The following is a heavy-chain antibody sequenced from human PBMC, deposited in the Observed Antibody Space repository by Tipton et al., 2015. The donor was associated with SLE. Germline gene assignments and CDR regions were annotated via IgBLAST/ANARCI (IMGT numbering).Heavy chain of an antibody. J-gene: IGHJ4*02. CDR2: IYTSGST. CDR3: ARVGVEDYGDYPGGEGDY. D-gene: IGHD4-17*01. V-gene: IGHV4-61*02. Sequence: TLSLTCTVSGGSISSGSYYWSWIRQPAGRGLEWIGRIYTSGSTNYNPSLKSRVTISVDTSKNQFSLKLSSVTAADTAVYYCARVGVEDYGDYPGGEGDYWGQGTLVTVSS. CDR1: GGSISSGSYY.